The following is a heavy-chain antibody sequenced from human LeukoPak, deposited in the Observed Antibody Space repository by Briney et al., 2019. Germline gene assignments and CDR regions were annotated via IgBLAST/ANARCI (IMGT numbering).Heavy chain of an antibody. J-gene: IGHJ4*02. CDR1: GGSFSGYY. CDR2: INHSGST. V-gene: IGHV4-34*01. CDR3: ARGKWGSYYDY. D-gene: IGHD3-16*01. Sequence: PSETLSLTCAVYGGSFSGYYWSWIRQPPGKGLEWIGEINHSGSTNYNPSLKSRVTISVDTSKNQFSLKLGSVTAADTAVYYCARGKWGSYYDYWGQGTLVTVSS.